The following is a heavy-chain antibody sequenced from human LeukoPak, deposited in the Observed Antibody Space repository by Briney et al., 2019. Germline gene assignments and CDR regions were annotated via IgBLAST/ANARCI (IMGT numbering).Heavy chain of an antibody. CDR1: GGSISSSSYY. CDR3: ARGYNWNYYYYYMDV. V-gene: IGHV4-39*07. J-gene: IGHJ6*03. Sequence: SETLSLTCTVSGGSISSSSYYWGWIRQPPGKGLEWLGSIYYSGSTYYNPSLKSRVTISVDTSKNQFSLKLSSVTAADTAVYYCARGYNWNYYYYYMDVWGKGTTVTVSS. D-gene: IGHD1-20*01. CDR2: IYYSGST.